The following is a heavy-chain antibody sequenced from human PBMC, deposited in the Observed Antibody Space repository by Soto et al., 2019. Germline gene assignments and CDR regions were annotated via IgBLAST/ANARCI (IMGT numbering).Heavy chain of an antibody. CDR1: GFSFSTYW. Sequence: GGSLRLSCSASGFSFSTYWMNWVRQAPGKGLEWVANVKQDGGEEYYVDSVRGRFTISRDNAKNSLDLQMNSLRVEDTAIYYCVRTDTYYETSAYYLVKSILAYWGQGALVTVSS. J-gene: IGHJ4*02. CDR2: VKQDGGEE. V-gene: IGHV3-7*01. D-gene: IGHD3-22*01. CDR3: VRTDTYYETSAYYLVKSILAY.